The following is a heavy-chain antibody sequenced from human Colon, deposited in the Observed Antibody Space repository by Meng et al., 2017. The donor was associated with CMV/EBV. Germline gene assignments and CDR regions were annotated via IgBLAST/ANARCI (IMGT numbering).Heavy chain of an antibody. Sequence: SGYTFTSYAMNWVRQTAGQGLEWMGWINTNTGNPTYAQGFTGRFVFSLDTSVSTAYLQISSLKAEDTAVYYCARELDSSGWYGGEDYWGQGTLVTVSS. D-gene: IGHD6-19*01. CDR1: GYTFTSYA. CDR3: ARELDSSGWYGGEDY. CDR2: INTNTGNP. V-gene: IGHV7-4-1*02. J-gene: IGHJ4*02.